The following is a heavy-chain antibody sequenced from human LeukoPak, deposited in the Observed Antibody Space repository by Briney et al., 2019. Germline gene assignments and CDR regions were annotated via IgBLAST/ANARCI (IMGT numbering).Heavy chain of an antibody. CDR2: ISYDGSNK. D-gene: IGHD4-23*01. Sequence: PGRSLRLSCAASGFTFSSYAMHWVRQAPGKGLEWAAVISYDGSNKYYADSVKGRFTISRDNSKNTLYLQMNSLRAEDTAVYYCAKDQVLRKVVTPGDWFDPWGQGTLVTVSS. CDR1: GFTFSSYA. V-gene: IGHV3-30-3*01. CDR3: AKDQVLRKVVTPGDWFDP. J-gene: IGHJ5*02.